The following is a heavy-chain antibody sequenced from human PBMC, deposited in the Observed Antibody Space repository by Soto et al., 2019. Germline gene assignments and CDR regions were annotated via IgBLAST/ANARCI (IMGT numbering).Heavy chain of an antibody. CDR3: ARGPQLVEGISWFDP. J-gene: IGHJ5*02. Sequence: QVQLQQWGAGLLKPSETLSLTCAVYGGSFSGYYWSWIRQPPGKGLEWIGEINHSGSTNYNPSLKGRVTISVDTSKNQFSLKLSSVTAADTSVYYCARGPQLVEGISWFDPWGQVTLVTVSS. D-gene: IGHD6-6*01. CDR1: GGSFSGYY. CDR2: INHSGST. V-gene: IGHV4-34*01.